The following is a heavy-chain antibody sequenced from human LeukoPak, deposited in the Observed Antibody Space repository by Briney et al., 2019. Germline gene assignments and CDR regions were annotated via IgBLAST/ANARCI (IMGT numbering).Heavy chain of an antibody. CDR3: ARDRYYYDSSGVNWFDP. CDR2: IYYSGST. J-gene: IGHJ5*02. CDR1: GGSISSSSYY. V-gene: IGHV4-39*07. D-gene: IGHD3-22*01. Sequence: SETLSLTCTVSGGSISSSSYYWGWIRQPPGKGLEWIGSIYYSGSTNYNPSLKSRVTISVDASKNQFSLKLSSVTAADTAVYYCARDRYYYDSSGVNWFDPWGQGTLVTVSS.